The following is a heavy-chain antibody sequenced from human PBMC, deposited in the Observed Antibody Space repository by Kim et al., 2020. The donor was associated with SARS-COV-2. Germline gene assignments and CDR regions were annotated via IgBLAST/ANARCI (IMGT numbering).Heavy chain of an antibody. CDR2: LSAYNGNT. D-gene: IGHD2-21*02. J-gene: IGHJ6*02. CDR1: GYTFTSYG. V-gene: IGHV1-18*04. CDR3: ARDGMINLLRLGYGMDV. Sequence: ASVKVSCKASGYTFTSYGISWVRQAPGQGREWMGWLSAYNGNTNYAQKLQGRGTMTTDTSTSTAYMELRSLRSDDTAVYYCARDGMINLLRLGYGMDVWGHGTT.